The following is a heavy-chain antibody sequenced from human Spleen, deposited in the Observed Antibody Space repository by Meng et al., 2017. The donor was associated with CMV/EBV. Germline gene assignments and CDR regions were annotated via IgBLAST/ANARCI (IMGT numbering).Heavy chain of an antibody. D-gene: IGHD2-2*02. V-gene: IGHV4-34*01. CDR2: IHHSGNT. CDR1: GFTFSSHA. CDR3: ARGGYCRSNSCYSPLVWFYYGMDV. J-gene: IGHJ6*02. Sequence: ESLKISCAASGFTFSSHAMSWVRQAPGKGLEWIGEIHHSGNTNYNPALKSRVTISVDTSKNQFSLKLISVTAADTAVYYCARGGYCRSNSCYSPLVWFYYGMDVWGQGTTVTVSS.